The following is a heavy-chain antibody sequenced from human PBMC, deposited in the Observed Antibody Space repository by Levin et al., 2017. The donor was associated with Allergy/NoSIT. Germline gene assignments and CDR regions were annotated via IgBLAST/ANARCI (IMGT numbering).Heavy chain of an antibody. CDR3: ARGTCCFDY. CDR2: ISGSGSRT. CDR1: GFTFSSYD. V-gene: IGHV3-23*01. J-gene: IGHJ4*02. D-gene: IGHD2-15*01. Sequence: SGGSLRLSCAASGFTFSSYDMTWVRQVPGKGLEWVATISGSGSRTSYADSVRGRFTISRDNSNNTLYLQMNSLRADDTAIYYCARGTCCFDYWGQGALVTVSS.